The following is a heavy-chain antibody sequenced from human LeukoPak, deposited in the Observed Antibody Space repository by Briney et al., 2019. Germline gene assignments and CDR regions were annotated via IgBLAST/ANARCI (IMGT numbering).Heavy chain of an antibody. J-gene: IGHJ3*02. CDR1: GFTFSDYW. CDR3: LAAAGSSAFDI. Sequence: GGSLRLSCAASGFTFSDYWMHWVRQAPGKGLVWVSRITSDGSSTTYADSVKGRFTISRDNAKNTLYLQMNSLRAEDTAVYYCLAAAGSSAFDIWGQGTMVTVSS. D-gene: IGHD6-13*01. V-gene: IGHV3-74*03. CDR2: ITSDGSST.